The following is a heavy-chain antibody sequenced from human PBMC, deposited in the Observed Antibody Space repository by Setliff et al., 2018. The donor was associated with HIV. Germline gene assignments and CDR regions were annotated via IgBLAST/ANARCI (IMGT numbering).Heavy chain of an antibody. CDR1: GFNFGDYY. J-gene: IGHJ4*02. Sequence: PGGSLRLSCAASGFNFGDYYMTWIRQAPGKGLEWVAYISKTSTYTNYADSVKGRFAISRDNAKDLLYLQMNSLSAEDTAVYYCVRDKSWAFDYWGQGTLVTVSS. CDR3: VRDKSWAFDY. CDR2: ISKTSTYT. V-gene: IGHV3-11*06.